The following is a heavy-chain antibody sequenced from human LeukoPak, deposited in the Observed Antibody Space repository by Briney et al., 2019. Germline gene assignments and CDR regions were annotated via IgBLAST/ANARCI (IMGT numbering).Heavy chain of an antibody. D-gene: IGHD1-1*01. CDR2: INHSGST. CDR1: GGSFSGYY. J-gene: IGHJ6*03. Sequence: SETLSLTCAVYGGSFSGYYWSWIRQPPGKGLEWIGEINHSGSTNYNPSLKSRVTISVDTSKNQFSPKLSSVTAADTAVYYCARQLAIYYYYMDVWGKGTTVTISS. V-gene: IGHV4-34*01. CDR3: ARQLAIYYYYMDV.